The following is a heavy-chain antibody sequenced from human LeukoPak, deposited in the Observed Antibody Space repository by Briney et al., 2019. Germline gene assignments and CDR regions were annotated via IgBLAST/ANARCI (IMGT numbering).Heavy chain of an antibody. CDR3: PRVRGRDGYNIDY. CDR1: GYTFTGYY. V-gene: IGHV1-2*02. D-gene: IGHD5-24*01. Sequence: GASVKVSCKASGYTFTGYYIHWVRQAPGQGLEWMGSINPNSGDTNFAQKFQGRATMPRDTSISTAYMELSRLRSDDTAVYYCPRVRGRDGYNIDYWGQGTLVTVSS. CDR2: INPNSGDT. J-gene: IGHJ4*02.